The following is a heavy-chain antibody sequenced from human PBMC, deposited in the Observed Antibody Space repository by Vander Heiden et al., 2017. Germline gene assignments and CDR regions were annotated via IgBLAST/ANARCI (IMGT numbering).Heavy chain of an antibody. D-gene: IGHD2-15*01. Sequence: EVQLVESGGGLVQPGGSLKLSCAASGFIFRDSGMDWVRQAPGKGLEWVGRSRDKGNSYATLYAASVKGRFTISRDDSKNTLYLQMNSLKTEDTAVYFCTRRGCSGRTCYSDYWGQGTLVTVSS. CDR3: TRRGCSGRTCYSDY. CDR1: GFIFRDSG. J-gene: IGHJ4*02. V-gene: IGHV3-73*02. CDR2: SRDKGNSYAT.